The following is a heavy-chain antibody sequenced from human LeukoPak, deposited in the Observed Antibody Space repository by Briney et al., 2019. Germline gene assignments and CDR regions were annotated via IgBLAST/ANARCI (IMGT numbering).Heavy chain of an antibody. J-gene: IGHJ6*02. Sequence: GGSLRLSCAVSGFTFSGFWMSWSRQAPGKGLEWVASINSDGSEGYYADVVKGRFTISRDNAKNSLYLQINSLRAEDTAVYYCARVYGMDVWGQGTTVTVSS. CDR2: INSDGSEG. CDR3: ARVYGMDV. CDR1: GFTFSGFW. V-gene: IGHV3-7*03.